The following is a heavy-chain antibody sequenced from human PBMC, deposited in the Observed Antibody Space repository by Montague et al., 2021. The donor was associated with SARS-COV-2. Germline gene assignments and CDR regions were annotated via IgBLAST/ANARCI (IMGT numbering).Heavy chain of an antibody. CDR3: AKAIYCYGGSCYFYGMDV. CDR2: ISYDGSNK. D-gene: IGHD2-15*01. J-gene: IGHJ6*02. V-gene: IGHV3-30*18. Sequence: SLRLSCVACGFTFISYGMHWVRQAPGKGLEWVAIISYDGSNKYYADSVKGRFTVSRDNSKNTLYLQMNSLRAEDTAVYYCAKAIYCYGGSCYFYGMDVWGQGTTVTVS. CDR1: GFTFISYG.